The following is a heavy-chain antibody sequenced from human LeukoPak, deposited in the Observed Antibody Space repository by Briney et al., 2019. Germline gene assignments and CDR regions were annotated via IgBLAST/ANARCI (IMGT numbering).Heavy chain of an antibody. CDR2: INHSGST. Sequence: LSETLSLTCAVYGGSFSGYYWSWIRQPPGKGLEWIGEINHSGSTNYNPSLKSRVTISVDRSKNQFSLKLSSVTAADTAVYYCARGGSGYYFVDAFDIWGQGTMVTVSS. V-gene: IGHV4-34*01. D-gene: IGHD3-22*01. CDR1: GGSFSGYY. CDR3: ARGGSGYYFVDAFDI. J-gene: IGHJ3*02.